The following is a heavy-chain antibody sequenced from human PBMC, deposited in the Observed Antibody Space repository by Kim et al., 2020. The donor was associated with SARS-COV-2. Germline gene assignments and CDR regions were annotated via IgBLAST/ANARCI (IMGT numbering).Heavy chain of an antibody. D-gene: IGHD3-10*01. Sequence: SETLSLTCTVSGGSISSYYWSWIRQPPGKGLEWIGYIYYSGSTNYNPSLKSRVTISVDTSKNQFSLKLSSVTAADTAVYYCASNPYGLYGMDVWGQGTTVTVSS. V-gene: IGHV4-59*01. CDR2: IYYSGST. J-gene: IGHJ6*02. CDR1: GGSISSYY. CDR3: ASNPYGLYGMDV.